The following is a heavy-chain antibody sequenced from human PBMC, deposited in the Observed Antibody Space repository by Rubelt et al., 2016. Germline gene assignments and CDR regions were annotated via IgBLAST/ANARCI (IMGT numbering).Heavy chain of an antibody. Sequence: VQLVESGGGVVQPGRSLRLSCAASGFTFSSYAMHWVRQAPGKGLEYVSAISSNGGSTYYADSVKGRFTISRDNSKNTLYLQMSSLRAEDTAVYYCVKRIDGWLQFDYWGQGTLVTVSS. J-gene: IGHJ4*02. CDR2: ISSNGGST. D-gene: IGHD5-24*01. CDR3: VKRIDGWLQFDY. V-gene: IGHV3-64D*09. CDR1: GFTFSSYA.